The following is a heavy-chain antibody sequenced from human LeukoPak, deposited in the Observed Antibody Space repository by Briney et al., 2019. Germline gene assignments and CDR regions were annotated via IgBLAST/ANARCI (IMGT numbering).Heavy chain of an antibody. CDR2: IYSGGST. V-gene: IGHV3-66*01. CDR1: GFTVSSNY. J-gene: IGHJ4*02. D-gene: IGHD3-9*01. Sequence: GGSLRLSCAASGFTVSSNYMSWVRQAPGKGLEWVSVIYSGGSTYYADSVKGRFTISRDNSKNTLYLQMNSLRAEDTAVYYCALNYDILTGYYYFDYWGQETLVTVSS. CDR3: ALNYDILTGYYYFDY.